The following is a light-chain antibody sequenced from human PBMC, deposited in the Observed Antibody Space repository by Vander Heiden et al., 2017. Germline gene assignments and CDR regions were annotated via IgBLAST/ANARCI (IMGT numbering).Light chain of an antibody. CDR1: KSVLSIPNNLNF. J-gene: IGKJ5*01. V-gene: IGKV4-1*01. CDR2: WAS. CDR3: QQYYSAPNT. Sequence: IVIIQSPDSIAVSLCERATLHCKSSKSVLSIPNNLNFLGWLQQKPGQPPKRLLNWASAGESGVPNRCSGSGSGKDFTLTISSLQAEDVADYYCQQYYSAPNTFGQGTRLEIK.